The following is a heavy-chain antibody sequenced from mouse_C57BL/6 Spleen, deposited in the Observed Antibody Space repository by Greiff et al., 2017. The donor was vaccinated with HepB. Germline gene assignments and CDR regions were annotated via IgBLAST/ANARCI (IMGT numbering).Heavy chain of an antibody. V-gene: IGHV1-50*01. J-gene: IGHJ4*01. CDR2: IDPSASYT. Sequence: QVQLQQPGAELVKPGASVKLSCKASGYTFTSYWMQWVKQRPGQGLEWIGEIDPSASYTNYNQKLKGKATLTVDTSSSTAYMQLSSLTSEDSAVYYCSRTAQSYAMDYWGQGTSVTVSS. CDR3: SRTAQSYAMDY. CDR1: GYTFTSYW. D-gene: IGHD3-2*02.